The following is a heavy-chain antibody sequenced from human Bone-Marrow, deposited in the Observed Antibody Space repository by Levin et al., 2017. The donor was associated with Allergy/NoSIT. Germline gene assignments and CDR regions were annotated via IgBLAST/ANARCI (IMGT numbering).Heavy chain of an antibody. J-gene: IGHJ6*02. V-gene: IGHV3-11*01. CDR2: ISSTSSTK. Sequence: KTGGSLRLSCAASGFPFSDYYMSWVRQAPGKGLEWISHISSTSSTKYYADSVKGRFTISRDNGKNSLFLQMNNLRAEDTAVYYCAREQVWGVAGYYYYGLDVWGQGTTVTVSS. D-gene: IGHD3-10*01. CDR1: GFPFSDYY. CDR3: AREQVWGVAGYYYYGLDV.